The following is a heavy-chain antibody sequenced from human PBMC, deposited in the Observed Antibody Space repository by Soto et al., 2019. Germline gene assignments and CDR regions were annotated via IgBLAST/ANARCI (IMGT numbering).Heavy chain of an antibody. D-gene: IGHD1-26*01. Sequence: VQLVESGGVVVQPGGSLRPSCAGSGFPLEDYPMPWVRQAPGKGREWVSLVTWDGGTSYYADSVRGRFTISRDNSKNSLYLQMNSLRTEDTALYYCAKDRAGATRQYYYFAMDVWGQGATVTVSS. CDR3: AKDRAGATRQYYYFAMDV. CDR1: GFPLEDYP. CDR2: VTWDGGTS. V-gene: IGHV3-43*01. J-gene: IGHJ6*02.